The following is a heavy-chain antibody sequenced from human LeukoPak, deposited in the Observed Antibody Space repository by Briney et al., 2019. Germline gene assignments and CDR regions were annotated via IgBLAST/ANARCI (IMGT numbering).Heavy chain of an antibody. CDR3: ARVKRVQTYYDSSGYYHDAFDI. Sequence: PSETLSLTCTVSGGSISSSSYYWGWIRQPPGKGLEWIGSIYYSGSTYYNPSPKSRVTISVDTSKNQFSLKLSSVTAADTAVYYCARVKRVQTYYDSSGYYHDAFDIWGQGTMVTVSS. CDR2: IYYSGST. CDR1: GGSISSSSYY. V-gene: IGHV4-39*07. J-gene: IGHJ3*02. D-gene: IGHD3-22*01.